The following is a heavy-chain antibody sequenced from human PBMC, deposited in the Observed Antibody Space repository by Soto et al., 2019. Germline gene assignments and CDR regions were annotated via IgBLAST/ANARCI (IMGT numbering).Heavy chain of an antibody. CDR3: AKDLSRRWTPDY. D-gene: IGHD6-13*01. CDR1: GFTFSSNG. J-gene: IGHJ4*02. Sequence: QVQLVESGGGVVQPGRSLRLSCAASGFTFSSNGMHWVRQAPGEGLEWVAVVSDAGTNKYYADSVKGRFTISRDNFKNTLYLQMNSLRPEDTAVYYCAKDLSRRWTPDYWGQGTLVTVSA. V-gene: IGHV3-30*18. CDR2: VSDAGTNK.